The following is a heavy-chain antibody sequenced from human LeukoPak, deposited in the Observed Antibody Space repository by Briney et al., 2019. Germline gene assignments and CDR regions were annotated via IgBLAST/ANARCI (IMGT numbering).Heavy chain of an antibody. Sequence: GGSLRLSCAASGFTYDDYAMHWVRQAPGKGLEWVSGISWSSDNIDYADSVKGRFTISRDNAKNSLYLQMNSLRVEDTALYYCAKDSGSSSGYESWFDPWGQGTLVTVSS. J-gene: IGHJ5*02. V-gene: IGHV3-9*01. D-gene: IGHD5-12*01. CDR3: AKDSGSSSGYESWFDP. CDR2: ISWSSDNI. CDR1: GFTYDDYA.